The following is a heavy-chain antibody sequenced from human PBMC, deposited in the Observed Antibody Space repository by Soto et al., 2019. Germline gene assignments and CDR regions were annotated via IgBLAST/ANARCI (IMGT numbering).Heavy chain of an antibody. CDR2: ISLYHHST. CDR1: GYTFTGYF. D-gene: IGHD2-21*02. J-gene: IGHJ4*02. Sequence: ASVKVSCKTSGYTFTGYFIHWVRQAPGQGLEWMGIISLYHHSTSYAQKFQSRLTVTADTSTTTAYMDLSSLTSEDTAVYWCARELFSCGGDCPYYMDYWGQGTLVTSPQ. CDR3: ARELFSCGGDCPYYMDY. V-gene: IGHV1-46*01.